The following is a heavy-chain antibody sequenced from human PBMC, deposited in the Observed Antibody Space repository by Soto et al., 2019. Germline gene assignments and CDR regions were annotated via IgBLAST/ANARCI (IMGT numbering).Heavy chain of an antibody. CDR3: ARGGIRFLEWLSPSRAGAKDYGMDV. Sequence: EVQLVESGGGLVQPGGSLRLSCAASGFTFSSYDMHWVRQATGKGLEWVSAIGTAGDTYYPGSVKGRFTISRENAKNSSYLKMNSLRAGDTAVYYCARGGIRFLEWLSPSRAGAKDYGMDVCGQGTTVTVSS. V-gene: IGHV3-13*01. CDR2: IGTAGDT. J-gene: IGHJ6*02. CDR1: GFTFSSYD. D-gene: IGHD3-3*01.